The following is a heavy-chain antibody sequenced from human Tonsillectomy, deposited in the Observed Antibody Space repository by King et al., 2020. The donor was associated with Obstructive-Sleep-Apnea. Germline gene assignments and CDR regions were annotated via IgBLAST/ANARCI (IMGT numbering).Heavy chain of an antibody. J-gene: IGHJ4*02. D-gene: IGHD6-19*01. CDR3: ARVDQIAVAGKALDY. Sequence: QVQLQESGPGLVKPSQTLSLTCTVSGGSISSGGYYWSWIRQHPGKGLEWSGYIYYSGSTYYNPSLKSRVTISVDTSKNQFSLKLSSVTAADTAVYYCARVDQIAVAGKALDYWGQGTLVTVSS. CDR1: GGSISSGGYY. CDR2: IYYSGST. V-gene: IGHV4-31*03.